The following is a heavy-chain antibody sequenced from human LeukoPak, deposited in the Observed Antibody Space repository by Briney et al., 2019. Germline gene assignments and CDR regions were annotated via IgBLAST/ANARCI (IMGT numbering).Heavy chain of an antibody. J-gene: IGHJ4*02. CDR1: GGSISSLY. CDR3: ARPKPLIRGVGFDY. V-gene: IGHV4-59*08. CDR2: IYYTGST. Sequence: PSETLSLTCSVSGGSISSLYWSWIRQPPGKGLEWIGYIYYTGSTNYNPSLKSRVTISVDTSKNQFSLRLSSVTAADTAVYYCARPKPLIRGVGFDYWGQGTLVTVFS. D-gene: IGHD3-10*01.